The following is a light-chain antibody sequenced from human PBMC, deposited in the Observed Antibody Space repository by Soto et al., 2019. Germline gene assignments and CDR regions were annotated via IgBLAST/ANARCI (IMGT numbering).Light chain of an antibody. CDR2: AAS. J-gene: IGKJ5*01. CDR3: QQLNSYPLT. CDR1: QGISSN. V-gene: IGKV1-9*01. Sequence: DIQMTQSPSFLSSSVGYRFTITCRASQGISSNLAWYQQKPGKAPKLLIYAASTLQSWIPSRFSGSGSGTEFTLTISSLQPEDFATYYCQQLNSYPLTFGQGTRLEIK.